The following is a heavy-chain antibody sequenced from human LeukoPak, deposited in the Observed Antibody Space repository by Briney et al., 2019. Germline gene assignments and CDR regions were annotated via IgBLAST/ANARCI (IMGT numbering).Heavy chain of an antibody. CDR3: AGDRGSDYYS. CDR2: IHYSGTT. J-gene: IGHJ5*01. Sequence: SETLSLTCTVSGGSISSNSYFWGWLRQPPGKGLEWIGAIHYSGTTFHNPSLQSRVTISLDPSKNQFSLKVSSVTAADTAVYDCAGDRGSDYYSWGHGTLVTASS. V-gene: IGHV4-39*07. CDR1: GGSISSNSYF. D-gene: IGHD1-26*01.